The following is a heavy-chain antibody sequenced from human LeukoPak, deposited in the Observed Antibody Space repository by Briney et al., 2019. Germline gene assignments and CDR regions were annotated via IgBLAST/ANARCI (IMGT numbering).Heavy chain of an antibody. CDR3: ARQTVTGGSIDY. Sequence: GGSLRLSCAASGFTFSSYGMHWVRQAPGKGLEWVAVISYDGSNKYYADSVKGRFTISRDNSKNTLYLQMNSLRAEDTAVYYCARQTVTGGSIDYWGQGTLVTVSS. J-gene: IGHJ4*02. V-gene: IGHV3-30*03. CDR2: ISYDGSNK. CDR1: GFTFSSYG. D-gene: IGHD4-17*01.